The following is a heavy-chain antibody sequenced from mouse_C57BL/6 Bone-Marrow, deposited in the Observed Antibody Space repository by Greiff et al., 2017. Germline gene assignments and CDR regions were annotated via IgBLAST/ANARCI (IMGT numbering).Heavy chain of an antibody. Sequence: VQLQQSGPELVKPGASVKISCKASGYTFTDYYMNWVKQSHGKSLEWIGDINPNNGGTSYNQKFKGKATLTVDKSSSTAYMELRSLTSEDSAVYYCADEGFAYWGQGTLVTVSA. CDR3: ADEGFAY. J-gene: IGHJ3*01. CDR1: GYTFTDYY. V-gene: IGHV1-26*01. CDR2: INPNNGGT.